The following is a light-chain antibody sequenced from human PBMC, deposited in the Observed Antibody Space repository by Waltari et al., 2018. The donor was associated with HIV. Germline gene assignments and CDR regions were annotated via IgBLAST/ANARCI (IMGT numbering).Light chain of an antibody. Sequence: DIQMTQSPTSLSASVGDNVAITCRASQDITNYLNWYQQKPGKAPKLLIYDASNLETGAPSRFSGTGYGTDFTFAITNVQPEDVATYYCQQYRKLPLTFGPGTKVDIK. J-gene: IGKJ3*01. CDR1: QDITNY. CDR2: DAS. V-gene: IGKV1-33*01. CDR3: QQYRKLPLT.